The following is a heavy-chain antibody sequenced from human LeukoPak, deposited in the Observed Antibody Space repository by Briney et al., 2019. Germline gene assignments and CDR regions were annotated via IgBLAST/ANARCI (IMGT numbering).Heavy chain of an antibody. J-gene: IGHJ4*02. CDR2: INPNSGDT. D-gene: IGHD3-16*01. CDR1: GYIFTGYY. CDR3: ARVRYRLAETYIDY. V-gene: IGHV1-2*02. Sequence: ASVKVSCKASGYIFTGYYMHWVRQAPGQGLEWMGWINPNSGDTNYAQKFQGRVTMTRDTSISTACMELSRLRSDDTAVYCARVRYRLAETYIDYWGQGTLVTVSS.